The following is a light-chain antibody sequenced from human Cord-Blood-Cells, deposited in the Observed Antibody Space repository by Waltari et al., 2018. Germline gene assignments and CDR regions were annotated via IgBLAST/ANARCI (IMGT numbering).Light chain of an antibody. J-gene: IGLJ3*02. CDR1: SSDVGGYNY. CDR3: SSYAGSNNWV. Sequence: QNALPQPPSASGSPGQSVTIPCTGTSSDVGGYNYASWYQQHPGKAPKLMIYEVSKRPSGVPDRFSGSKSGNTASLTVSGLQAEDEADYYCSSYAGSNNWVFGGGTKLTVL. CDR2: EVS. V-gene: IGLV2-8*01.